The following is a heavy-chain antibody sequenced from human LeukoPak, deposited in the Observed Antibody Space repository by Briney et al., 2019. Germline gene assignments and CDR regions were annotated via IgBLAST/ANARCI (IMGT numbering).Heavy chain of an antibody. CDR3: AREIKTNWFDP. CDR1: GFAVSNYY. Sequence: QPGGSLRLSCAASGFAVSNYYMTWVRQAPGKGLEWVSIIYIAPTTYYAYSVKGRFTNSRDNSKNTLYLLLNNLRAEDTAVYYCAREIKTNWFDPWGQGTLVTVSS. CDR2: IYIAPTT. V-gene: IGHV3-53*01. J-gene: IGHJ5*02.